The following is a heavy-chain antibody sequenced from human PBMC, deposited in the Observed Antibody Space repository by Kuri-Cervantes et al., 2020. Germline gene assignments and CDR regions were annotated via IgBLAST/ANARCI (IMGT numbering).Heavy chain of an antibody. CDR1: GFTFSSYS. D-gene: IGHD4-17*01. V-gene: IGHV3-48*02. CDR2: ISSSSTI. J-gene: IGHJ6*02. CDR3: ARERSTVTTEVYYYYGMDV. Sequence: GGSLRLSCAASGFTFSSYSMNWVRQAPGKGLEWVSYISSSSTIYYADSVKGRFTISRDNAKNSLYLQMNSLRDEDTAVYYCARERSTVTTEVYYYYGMDVWGQGTTVTVSS.